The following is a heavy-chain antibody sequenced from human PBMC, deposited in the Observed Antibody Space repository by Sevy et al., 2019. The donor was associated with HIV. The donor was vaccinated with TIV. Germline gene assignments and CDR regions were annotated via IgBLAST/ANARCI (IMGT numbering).Heavy chain of an antibody. CDR1: GFTFSSYA. J-gene: IGHJ6*03. D-gene: IGHD2-15*01. CDR2: ISSNGGST. CDR3: VKGKRGFCSGGSCYHYYYYYYMDV. V-gene: IGHV3-64D*06. Sequence: GGSLRLSCSASGFTFSSYAMHWVRQAPGKGLEYVSAISSNGGSTYYADSVKGRFTISRDNSKNTLYLQMSSPRAEDTAVYYCVKGKRGFCSGGSCYHYYYYYYMDVWGKGTTVTVSS.